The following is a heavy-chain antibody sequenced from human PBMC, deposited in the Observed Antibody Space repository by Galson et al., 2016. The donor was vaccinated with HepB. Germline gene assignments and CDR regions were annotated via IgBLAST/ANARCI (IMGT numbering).Heavy chain of an antibody. CDR3: ARGAYDSSGYHSLVD. CDR2: IRNRANGYTT. J-gene: IGHJ4*02. V-gene: IGHV3-72*01. Sequence: SLRLSCAASGFTFSDPYMDWVRQAPGKGLEWVGRIRNRANGYTTEYAASVKGRFTISRDDSKNSLYLQMSSLTAEDTAVYYCARGAYDSSGYHSLVDWGQGTLVTVSS. CDR1: GFTFSDPY. D-gene: IGHD3-22*01.